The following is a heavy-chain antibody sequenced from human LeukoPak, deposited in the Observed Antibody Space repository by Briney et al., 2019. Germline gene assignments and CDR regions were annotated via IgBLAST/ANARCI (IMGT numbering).Heavy chain of an antibody. J-gene: IGHJ5*02. V-gene: IGHV3-23*01. D-gene: IGHD6-13*01. CDR3: AKDNRPYSSGWYVDP. Sequence: GGSLRLSCAASGFTFTSYLMTWVRQAAGKGLEWVSTISATGDRTHYADAVKGRFTISRDNSRNTVYLQMTSLRAEDTATYYCAKDNRPYSSGWYVDPWGQGTLVTVSS. CDR2: ISATGDRT. CDR1: GFTFTSYL.